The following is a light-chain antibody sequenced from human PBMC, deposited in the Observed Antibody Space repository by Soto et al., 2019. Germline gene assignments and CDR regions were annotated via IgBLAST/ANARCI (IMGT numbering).Light chain of an antibody. J-gene: IGKJ5*01. CDR2: DAS. V-gene: IGKV3D-20*01. Sequence: EIGLTQSPATLSLSPGERATLSCGASQSVGSSYLAWYQQKPGLAPRLLIYDASSRATGIPDRFSGSGSGTDFTLTISRLEPEDFAVYYCQQYGSSTITFGQGKRLQI. CDR1: QSVGSSY. CDR3: QQYGSSTIT.